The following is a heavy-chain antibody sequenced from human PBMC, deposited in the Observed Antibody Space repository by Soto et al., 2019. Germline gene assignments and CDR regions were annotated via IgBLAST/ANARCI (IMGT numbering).Heavy chain of an antibody. J-gene: IGHJ4*02. CDR3: LAVDVVATPHGH. D-gene: IGHD5-12*01. V-gene: IGHV1-69*12. CDR2: IIPIFGTA. CDR1: GGTFSSYA. Sequence: QVQLVQSGAEVKKPGSSVKVSCKASGGTFSSYAISWVRQAPGQGLEWMGGIIPIFGTANYAPKFQGSVXIXAXXATSTAYVELNSLSSEDTAVYYRLAVDVVATPHGHWGQGTLVAVSS.